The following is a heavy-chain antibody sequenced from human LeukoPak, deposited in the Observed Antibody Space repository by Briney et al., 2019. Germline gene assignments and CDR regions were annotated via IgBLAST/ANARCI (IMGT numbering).Heavy chain of an antibody. V-gene: IGHV4-34*01. CDR2: INHSGST. CDR1: GFTFSSYS. CDR3: ARGIAAAGTFDY. J-gene: IGHJ4*02. Sequence: GSLRLSCAASGFTFSSYSMNWIRQPPGKGLEWIGEINHSGSTNYNPSLKSRVTISVDTSKNQFSLKLSSVTAADTAVYYCARGIAAAGTFDYWGQGTLVTVSS. D-gene: IGHD6-13*01.